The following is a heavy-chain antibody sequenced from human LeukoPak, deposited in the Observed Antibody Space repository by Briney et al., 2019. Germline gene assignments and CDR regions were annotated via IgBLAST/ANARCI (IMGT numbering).Heavy chain of an antibody. CDR2: INPNSGGT. CDR3: ARGFQLPHPLEDWLDP. J-gene: IGHJ5*02. Sequence: ASVKVSCKASGYTFTGYYIHWVRQAPGQGLEWMGWINPNSGGTVYARKFQGRVTITRDTSISTGYMELSGLKSDDTAVYYCARGFQLPHPLEDWLDPWGQGTRITVPS. D-gene: IGHD2-2*01. V-gene: IGHV1-2*02. CDR1: GYTFTGYY.